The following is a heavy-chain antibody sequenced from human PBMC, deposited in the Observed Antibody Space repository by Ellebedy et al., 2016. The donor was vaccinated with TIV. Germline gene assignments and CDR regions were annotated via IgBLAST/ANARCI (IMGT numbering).Heavy chain of an antibody. J-gene: IGHJ4*02. CDR2: ISGSGGST. V-gene: IGHV3-23*01. D-gene: IGHD2-2*02. CDR3: AKDRKAHCSSTSCYNY. Sequence: GESLKISCVASGFSFSSYAMSWVRQAPGKGLEWVSAISGSGGSTYYADSVKGRFTISRDNSKNTLYLQMNSLRAEDTAVYYCAKDRKAHCSSTSCYNYWGQGTLVTVSS. CDR1: GFSFSSYA.